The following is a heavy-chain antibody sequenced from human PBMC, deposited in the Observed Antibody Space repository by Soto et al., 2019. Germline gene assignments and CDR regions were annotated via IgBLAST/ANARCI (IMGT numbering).Heavy chain of an antibody. V-gene: IGHV3-30-3*01. J-gene: IGHJ1*01. D-gene: IGHD3-22*01. CDR3: AREDESNGSAGTFHH. Sequence: QVQLVESGGGVVQPGTSLRLSGAASGFTFSNYVIHWVRQAPGQRLEWVALISHDGNNKQYGDYVTGRITMSRDNCKDTLSLQMDTLKADDTAVYYCAREDESNGSAGTFHHWGQGTQVTVSS. CDR2: ISHDGNNK. CDR1: GFTFSNYV.